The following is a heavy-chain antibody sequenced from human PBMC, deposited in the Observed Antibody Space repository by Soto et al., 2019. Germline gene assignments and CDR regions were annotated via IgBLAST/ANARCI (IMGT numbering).Heavy chain of an antibody. V-gene: IGHV3-30-3*01. Sequence: QVQLVESGGGVVQPGRSLRLSCAASGFTFSSYAMHWVRQAPGKGLEWVAVISYDGSNKYYADSVKGRFTISRDNSKNTLYLQMNSLRAEDTAVYYWARGYSSGWYDGYSWFDPWGQGTLVTVSS. J-gene: IGHJ5*02. CDR3: ARGYSSGWYDGYSWFDP. CDR2: ISYDGSNK. CDR1: GFTFSSYA. D-gene: IGHD6-19*01.